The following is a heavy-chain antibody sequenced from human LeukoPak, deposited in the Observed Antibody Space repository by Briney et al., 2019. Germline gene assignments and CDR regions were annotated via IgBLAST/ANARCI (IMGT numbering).Heavy chain of an antibody. D-gene: IGHD1-1*01. Sequence: GESLQISCKGSGYSFTNSWISWVRQMPGKGLGYMGRIDPSDPYTAYSPSFQGHVTISVDKSVSTAFLQWSSLKASDTAIYYCARHGAGATGHWTFDYWGQGALVTVSS. V-gene: IGHV5-10-1*01. CDR3: ARHGAGATGHWTFDY. J-gene: IGHJ4*02. CDR1: GYSFTNSW. CDR2: IDPSDPYT.